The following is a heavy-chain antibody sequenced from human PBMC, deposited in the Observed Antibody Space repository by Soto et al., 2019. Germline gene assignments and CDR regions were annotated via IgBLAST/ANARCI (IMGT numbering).Heavy chain of an antibody. CDR2: ISSRSYTI. CDR1: GFTFSTYS. Sequence: EVKLVESGGDLVQPGGSLRLSCAASGFTFSTYSMNWVRQAPGKGLEWVSYISSRSYTIYYVDSVKGRFTISRDNAKNSLYLQMNSLRDEDTAVYYCARGGSSSDNGMDVWDQGTTVTVSS. CDR3: ARGGSSSDNGMDV. J-gene: IGHJ6*02. D-gene: IGHD6-6*01. V-gene: IGHV3-48*02.